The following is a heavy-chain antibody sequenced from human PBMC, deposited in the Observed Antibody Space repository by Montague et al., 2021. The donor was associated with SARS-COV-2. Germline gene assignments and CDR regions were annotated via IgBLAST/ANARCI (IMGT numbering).Heavy chain of an antibody. V-gene: IGHV4-4*02. CDR3: AGHLIGGHALYH. CDR1: GDSITRDW. J-gene: IGHJ4*02. Sequence: SETLSLTCAVSGDSITRDWWSWVRQPPGKGLEWIGEIYHTGTTNYNPSLRSRVTISMDRSRNQVSLSLNFVTAADTAVYYCAGHLIGGHALYHWGQGTLVTVSS. D-gene: IGHD2-15*01. CDR2: IYHTGTT.